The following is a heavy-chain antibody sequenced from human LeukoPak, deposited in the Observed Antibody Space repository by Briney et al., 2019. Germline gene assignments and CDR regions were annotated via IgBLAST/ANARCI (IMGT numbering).Heavy chain of an antibody. J-gene: IGHJ4*02. CDR2: IYSGGST. D-gene: IGHD3-10*01. Sequence: AGGSLRLSCAASGFTVSSNYMSWVRQAPGKGLEWVSVIYSGGSTYCADSVKGRFTISRDNSKSTLYIQMNSLRAEDTAVYYCARAKPKNMVRGLIMRRESRYYFDYWGQGTLVTVSS. CDR1: GFTVSSNY. CDR3: ARAKPKNMVRGLIMRRESRYYFDY. V-gene: IGHV3-53*01.